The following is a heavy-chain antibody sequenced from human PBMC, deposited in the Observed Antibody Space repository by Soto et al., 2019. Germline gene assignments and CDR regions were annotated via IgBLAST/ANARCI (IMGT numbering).Heavy chain of an antibody. Sequence: KNGKGLEWMGFIYPGDSDTRYSPSFQGQVTTSADKSISTAYLQWSSLKASDTAMYYCARQVPTNIVVVVDATPYRAFDIWGQGIMVTV. CDR3: ARQVPTNIVVVVDATPYRAFDI. V-gene: IGHV5-51*01. J-gene: IGHJ3*02. CDR2: IYPGDSDT. D-gene: IGHD2-15*01.